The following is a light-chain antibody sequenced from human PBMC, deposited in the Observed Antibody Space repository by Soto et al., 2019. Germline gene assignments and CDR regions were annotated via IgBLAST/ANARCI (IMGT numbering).Light chain of an antibody. Sequence: QSALTQPASVSGSPGQSITISCSGTSSDVGGYNFVSWYQVHPGKAPRLILYDVSSRPSGVSYRFSGSKSANTACLNISRLQAGDDSDSYCSSYTTTTSLVVFGGGTKVTVL. CDR3: SSYTTTTSLVV. CDR2: DVS. J-gene: IGLJ3*02. V-gene: IGLV2-14*03. CDR1: SSDVGGYNF.